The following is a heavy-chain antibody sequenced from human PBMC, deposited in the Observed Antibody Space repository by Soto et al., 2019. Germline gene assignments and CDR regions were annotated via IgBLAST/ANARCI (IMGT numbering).Heavy chain of an antibody. J-gene: IGHJ4*02. CDR1: GFTFDDYA. Sequence: EVQVVESGGGLVQPGRSLRLSCAASGFTFDDYAMHWVRQAPGKGLEWVSGISWNSGSIGYADSVKGRFTISRDNAKNSLYLQMNSLRADDTALYYCAKDSSYSISNKGYFDYWGQETLVTVSS. D-gene: IGHD6-6*01. V-gene: IGHV3-9*01. CDR3: AKDSSYSISNKGYFDY. CDR2: ISWNSGSI.